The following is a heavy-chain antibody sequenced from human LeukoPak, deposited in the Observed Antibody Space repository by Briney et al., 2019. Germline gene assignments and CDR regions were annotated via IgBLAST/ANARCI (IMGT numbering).Heavy chain of an antibody. CDR1: GFTFSSYA. J-gene: IGHJ6*03. V-gene: IGHV3-23*01. D-gene: IGHD2-2*02. CDR3: AKANIYRNYYYYYMDV. Sequence: GGSLRLSCAASGFTFSSYAMSWVRQAPGKGLEWVSAISGSGGSTYYADSVKGRFTISRDNSKNTLYLQMNSLRAEDTAVYYCAKANIYRNYYYYYMDVWGKGTTVTVSS. CDR2: ISGSGGST.